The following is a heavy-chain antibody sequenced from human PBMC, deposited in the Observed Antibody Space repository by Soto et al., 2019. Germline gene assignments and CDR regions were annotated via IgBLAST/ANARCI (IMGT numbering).Heavy chain of an antibody. Sequence: QVQVVESGGGVVQPGRSLRLSCAASGFTFSSFGMHWVRQAPGKGLEWVSLIWYDGSKKSYGDSVKGRFTISRDNSRNTVYLHVNSLRSDDTAVYYSARDASYYILLSSYYPSRNGMDVWGQGTTVTGSS. J-gene: IGHJ6*02. CDR1: GFTFSSFG. V-gene: IGHV3-33*01. CDR3: ARDASYYILLSSYYPSRNGMDV. CDR2: IWYDGSKK. D-gene: IGHD3-3*01.